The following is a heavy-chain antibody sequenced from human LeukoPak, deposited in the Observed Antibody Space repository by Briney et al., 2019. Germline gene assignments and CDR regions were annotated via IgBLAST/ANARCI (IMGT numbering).Heavy chain of an antibody. J-gene: IGHJ4*02. CDR2: ISGSSTYI. Sequence: GGSLRLSCAASGFTFSSYSMNWVRQAPGKGLEWVSSISGSSTYIHYADSVKGRFTISRDNAKNSLYLQMHSLRAEDTAVYYCAREGGRSGVGIGFDDGGQGSLVTVSS. CDR3: AREGGRSGVGIGFDD. CDR1: GFTFSSYS. D-gene: IGHD1-26*01. V-gene: IGHV3-21*01.